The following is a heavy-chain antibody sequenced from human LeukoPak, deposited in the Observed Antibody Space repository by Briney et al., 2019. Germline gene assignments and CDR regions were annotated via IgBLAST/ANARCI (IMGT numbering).Heavy chain of an antibody. CDR2: IYTSGST. CDR3: ARSGTKTNGFDY. J-gene: IGHJ4*02. CDR1: GDSISNYY. Sequence: SETLSLTCTVSGDSISNYYWTWIRQPPGKGLEWIGYIYTSGSTNYNPSLQSRVTISVDTSRNQFSLRLSSVTAADTAMYYCARSGTKTNGFDYWGQGTLVTVSS. D-gene: IGHD2-8*01. V-gene: IGHV4-4*09.